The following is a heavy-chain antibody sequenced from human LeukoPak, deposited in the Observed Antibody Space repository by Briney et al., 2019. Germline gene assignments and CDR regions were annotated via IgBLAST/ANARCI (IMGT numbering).Heavy chain of an antibody. D-gene: IGHD6-19*01. CDR3: ARGSGWYAEYFQH. J-gene: IGHJ1*01. V-gene: IGHV3-53*01. Sequence: GGSLRLSCAASGFTVSSNYMSWVRQAPGKGLEWGSVIYSGGSTYYADSVKGRFTISRDNSKTTLYLQMNSLRAEDTAVYYCARGSGWYAEYFQHWGQGTLVTVSS. CDR2: IYSGGST. CDR1: GFTVSSNY.